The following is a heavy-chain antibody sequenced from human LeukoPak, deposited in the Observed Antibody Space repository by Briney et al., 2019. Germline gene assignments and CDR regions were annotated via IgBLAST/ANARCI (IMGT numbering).Heavy chain of an antibody. Sequence: PGGSLRLSCSASGFTFSSYAMYWVRQAPGKGLEWVSSISGSGGNTYYADSVKGRFTISRGNSKNTLYLQMNSLGVEDTAVYSCAKDPRGSHNWLDPWGQGTLVTVSS. J-gene: IGHJ5*02. V-gene: IGHV3-23*01. CDR2: ISGSGGNT. CDR1: GFTFSSYA. D-gene: IGHD3-10*01. CDR3: AKDPRGSHNWLDP.